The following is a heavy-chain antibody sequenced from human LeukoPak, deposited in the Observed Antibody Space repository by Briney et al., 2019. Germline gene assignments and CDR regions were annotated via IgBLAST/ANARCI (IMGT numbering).Heavy chain of an antibody. Sequence: GGSLRLSCAASGFTVRSNYMNWVRQAPGKGLEWVSIIYSGGTTYYGDSVKGRFTISRDNSKNTLYLQMNSLRAEDTAVYYCARDRWSYYFDYWGQGTLVTVSS. D-gene: IGHD3-10*01. J-gene: IGHJ4*02. CDR3: ARDRWSYYFDY. V-gene: IGHV3-66*01. CDR2: IYSGGTT. CDR1: GFTVRSNY.